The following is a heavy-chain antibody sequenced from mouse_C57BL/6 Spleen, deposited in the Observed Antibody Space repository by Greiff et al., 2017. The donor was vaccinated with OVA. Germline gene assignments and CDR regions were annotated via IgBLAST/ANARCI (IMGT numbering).Heavy chain of an antibody. D-gene: IGHD2-5*01. V-gene: IGHV5-4*01. Sequence: EVMLVESGGGLVKPGGSLKLSCAASGFTFSSYAMSWVRQTPEKRLEWVATISDGGSYTYYPDNVKGRFTISRDNAKNNLYLQMSHLKSEDTAMYYCAREASKRAMDYWGKGTSVTVSS. CDR2: ISDGGSYT. J-gene: IGHJ4*01. CDR1: GFTFSSYA. CDR3: AREASKRAMDY.